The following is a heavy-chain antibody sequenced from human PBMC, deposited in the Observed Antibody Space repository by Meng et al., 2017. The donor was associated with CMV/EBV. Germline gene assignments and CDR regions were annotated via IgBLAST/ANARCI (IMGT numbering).Heavy chain of an antibody. J-gene: IGHJ4*02. Sequence: QVQIQESGPGLVKPSETLSLTCTVPCASIKNYNWNWVRQPAGQGLEWIGLIQVIGHTVYNPSLKSRVTVSLDASKSQFSLTLNSVTAADTATYYCAGSRPGGGACDYWGQGILVTVSS. D-gene: IGHD3-16*01. CDR1: CASIKNYN. CDR3: AGSRPGGGACDY. V-gene: IGHV4-4*07. CDR2: IQVIGHT.